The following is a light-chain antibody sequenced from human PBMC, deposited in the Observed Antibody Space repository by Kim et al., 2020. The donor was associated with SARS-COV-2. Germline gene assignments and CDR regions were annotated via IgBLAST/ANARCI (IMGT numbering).Light chain of an antibody. J-gene: IGKJ1*01. CDR3: QQDYNLPRT. Sequence: PGESVTLSCRASQSVSSSYLTWYQQKPGQAPRLLIYGASTRATGIPARFSGSGSGTDFTLTISSLQPEDFAVYYCQQDYNLPRTFGQGTKVDIK. CDR2: GAS. V-gene: IGKV3D-7*01. CDR1: QSVSSSY.